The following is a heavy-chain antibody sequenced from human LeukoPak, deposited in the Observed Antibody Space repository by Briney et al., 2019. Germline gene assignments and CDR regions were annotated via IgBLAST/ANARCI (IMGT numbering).Heavy chain of an antibody. D-gene: IGHD1-26*01. V-gene: IGHV3-23*01. CDR2: ISGSGGST. Sequence: GGSLRLSCAASGFTFSSYAMSWVRQAPGKGLEWVSAISGSGGSTHYADSVEGRITISRYNSKNTLFLQMNSLRAEDTAVYYCARGGSYPNDPFDIWGQGTMVTV. J-gene: IGHJ3*02. CDR1: GFTFSSYA. CDR3: ARGGSYPNDPFDI.